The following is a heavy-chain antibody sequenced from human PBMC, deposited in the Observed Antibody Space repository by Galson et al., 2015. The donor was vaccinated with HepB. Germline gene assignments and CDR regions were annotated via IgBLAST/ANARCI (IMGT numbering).Heavy chain of an antibody. D-gene: IGHD2-2*01. CDR3: ARDCSSTSCEGHYYYYGMDV. J-gene: IGHJ6*02. V-gene: IGHV4-59*01. Sequence: SETLSLTCTVSGGSISSYYWSWIRQPPGRGLEWIGYIYYSGSTNYNPSLKSRVTISVDTSKNQFSLKLSSVTAADTAVYYCARDCSSTSCEGHYYYYGMDVWGQGTTVTVSS. CDR2: IYYSGST. CDR1: GGSISSYY.